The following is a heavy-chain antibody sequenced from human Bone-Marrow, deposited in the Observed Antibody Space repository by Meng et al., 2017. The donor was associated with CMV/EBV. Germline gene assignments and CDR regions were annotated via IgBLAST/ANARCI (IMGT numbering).Heavy chain of an antibody. Sequence: GESLKISCAASGFTFSSYWMSWVRQAPGKGLEWVANIKQDGSEKYYVDSVKGRFTISRDNAKNSLYLQMNSLRAEDTAVYYCARVNSGSYPDYWGQGNLVNVSS. J-gene: IGHJ4*02. D-gene: IGHD1-26*01. V-gene: IGHV3-7*01. CDR3: ARVNSGSYPDY. CDR1: GFTFSSYW. CDR2: IKQDGSEK.